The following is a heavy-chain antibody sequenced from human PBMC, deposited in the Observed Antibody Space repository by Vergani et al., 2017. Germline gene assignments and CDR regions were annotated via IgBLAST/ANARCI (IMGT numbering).Heavy chain of an antibody. CDR2: VYTSGMT. CDR1: GGSINTGAYS. CDR3: ARELSYYYGSGSDDYNPYYYEGMDV. D-gene: IGHD3-10*01. V-gene: IGHV4-61*02. Sequence: QVQLQESGPRLVRPSQTLSLTCTVSGGSINTGAYSWSWIRQPAGKGLEWIGRVYTSGMTNYNPSLKSRVTILVDRSKSQLSLKLTSVTAGDTAVYFCARELSYYYGSGSDDYNPYYYEGMDVWGPGTTVTVSS. J-gene: IGHJ6*02.